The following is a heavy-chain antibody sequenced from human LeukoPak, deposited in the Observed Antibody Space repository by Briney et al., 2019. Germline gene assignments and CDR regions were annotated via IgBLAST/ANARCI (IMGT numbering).Heavy chain of an antibody. CDR2: IYHSGST. CDR3: ARATLRYFDWLSSDSMDV. V-gene: IGHV4-30-2*01. CDR1: GGSISSGGYS. Sequence: SETLSLTCAVSGGSISSGGYSWSWIRQPPGKGLEWIGYIYHSGSTYYNPSLKSRVTISVDRSKNQFSLKLSSVTAADTAVYYCARATLRYFDWLSSDSMDVWGQGTTVTVSS. J-gene: IGHJ6*02. D-gene: IGHD3-9*01.